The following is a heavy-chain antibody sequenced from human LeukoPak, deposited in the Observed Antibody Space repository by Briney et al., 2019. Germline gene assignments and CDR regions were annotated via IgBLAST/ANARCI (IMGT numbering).Heavy chain of an antibody. J-gene: IGHJ4*02. CDR1: GFTFDDYG. CDR3: ARDDYGSGSHRFDY. CDR2: INWNGGST. Sequence: GGSLRLSCAASGFTFDDYGMSWVRQAPGKGLEWVSGINWNGGSTGYADSVKGRFTISRDNAKNSLYLQMNSLRAEDTALYHCARDDYGSGSHRFDYWGQGTLVTVSS. V-gene: IGHV3-20*01. D-gene: IGHD3-10*01.